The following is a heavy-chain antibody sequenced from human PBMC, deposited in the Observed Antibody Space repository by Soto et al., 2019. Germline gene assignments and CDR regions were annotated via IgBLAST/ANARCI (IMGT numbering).Heavy chain of an antibody. CDR1: GYSFTTYW. CDR3: ARLGSNIWSMGKYNWFDR. J-gene: IGHJ5*02. V-gene: IGHV5-51*01. CDR2: IYPGDSDT. D-gene: IGHD6-13*01. Sequence: PGESLKISCKGSGYSFTTYWIGWVRQMPGKGLEWMGIIYPGDSDTRYSPSFQGQVTISADKSISAAYLQWNSLKASDTAMYYCARLGSNIWSMGKYNWFDRWGHGTLVTGLL.